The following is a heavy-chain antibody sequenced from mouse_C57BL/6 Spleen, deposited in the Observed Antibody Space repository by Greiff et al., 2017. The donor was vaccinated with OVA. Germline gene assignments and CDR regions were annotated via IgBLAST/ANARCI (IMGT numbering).Heavy chain of an antibody. CDR3: ARKEIYYVNPYYAMDY. CDR1: GYAFSSSW. Sequence: VKLMESGPELVKPGASVKISCKASGYAFSSSWMNWVKQRPGKGLEWIGRIYPGDGDPNYNGKFKGKATLTADKSSSTAYMQLSSLTSEDSAVYFCARKEIYYVNPYYAMDYWGQGTSVTVSS. V-gene: IGHV1-82*01. J-gene: IGHJ4*01. CDR2: IYPGDGDP. D-gene: IGHD2-1*01.